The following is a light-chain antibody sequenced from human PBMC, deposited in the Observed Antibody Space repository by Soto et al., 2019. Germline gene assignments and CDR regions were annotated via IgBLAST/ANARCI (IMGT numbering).Light chain of an antibody. V-gene: IGKV3-20*01. CDR1: QSVSSSY. CDR3: QQFGGSPLYT. J-gene: IGKJ2*01. Sequence: EIVLTQSPGTLSLSPGERATLSCRASQSVSSSYLAWYQQKPGQAPRLLIYAASSRATGVPDRFSGRESGTEFTLTIRSLEPDDFAVYYCQQFGGSPLYTFGQGTQLEIK. CDR2: AAS.